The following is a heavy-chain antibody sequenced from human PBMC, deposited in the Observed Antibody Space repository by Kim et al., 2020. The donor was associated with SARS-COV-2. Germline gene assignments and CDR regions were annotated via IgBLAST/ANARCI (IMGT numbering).Heavy chain of an antibody. Sequence: GGSLRLSCAASGFTFSSYSMNWVRQAPGKGLEWVSSISSSSSYIYYADSVKGRFTISRDNAKNSLYLQMNSLRAEDTAVYYCARDRVSMVRGVIYYYYYYGIDVWGQGTTVTVSS. CDR1: GFTFSSYS. V-gene: IGHV3-21*01. CDR3: ARDRVSMVRGVIYYYYYYGIDV. D-gene: IGHD3-10*01. CDR2: ISSSSSYI. J-gene: IGHJ6*02.